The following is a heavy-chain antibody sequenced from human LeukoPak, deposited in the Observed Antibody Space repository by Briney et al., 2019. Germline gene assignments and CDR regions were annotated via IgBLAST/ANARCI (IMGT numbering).Heavy chain of an antibody. D-gene: IGHD3-10*01. J-gene: IGHJ4*02. CDR3: ARYGSGGRFFDY. CDR1: GFTFSSYS. Sequence: GSLRLSCAASGFTFSSYSMNWVRQAPGKGLEWVSSISSSSSYIYYADSVKGRFTISRDNAKNSLYPQMNSLRAEDTAVYYCARYGSGGRFFDYWGQGTLVTVSS. V-gene: IGHV3-21*01. CDR2: ISSSSSYI.